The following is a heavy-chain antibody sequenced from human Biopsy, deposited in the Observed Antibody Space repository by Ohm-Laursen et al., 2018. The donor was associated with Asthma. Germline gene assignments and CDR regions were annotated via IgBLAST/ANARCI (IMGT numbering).Heavy chain of an antibody. Sequence: GASVKVSCKTSGYTFNSAGITWVRQAPGQGLEWMGWISVYNGNTKVAQKLQDRVTMITDTSTSTAHMELRSLRSDDTAVYFCARAVDYSHYYGIDVWGQGITVTVS. D-gene: IGHD3-10*01. CDR3: ARAVDYSHYYGIDV. CDR1: GYTFNSAG. J-gene: IGHJ6*02. V-gene: IGHV1-18*01. CDR2: ISVYNGNT.